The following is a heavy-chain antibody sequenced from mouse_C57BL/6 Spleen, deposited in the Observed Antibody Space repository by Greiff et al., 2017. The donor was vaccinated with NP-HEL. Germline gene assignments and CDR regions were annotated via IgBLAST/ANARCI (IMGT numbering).Heavy chain of an antibody. V-gene: IGHV5-17*01. Sequence: VQLQQSGGGLVKPGGSLKLSCAASGFTFSDYGMHWVRQAPEKGLEWVAYISSGSSTIYYADTVKGRFTISRDNAKNTLFLQMTSLRSEDTAMYYCARKGNYGSSSSWFAYWGQGTLVTVSA. D-gene: IGHD1-1*01. CDR1: GFTFSDYG. J-gene: IGHJ3*01. CDR3: ARKGNYGSSSSWFAY. CDR2: ISSGSSTI.